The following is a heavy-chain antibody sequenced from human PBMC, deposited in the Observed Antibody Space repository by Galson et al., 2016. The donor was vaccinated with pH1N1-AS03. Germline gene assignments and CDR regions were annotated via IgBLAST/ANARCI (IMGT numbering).Heavy chain of an antibody. D-gene: IGHD2-15*01. Sequence: SLTCTVSGGSINNHYLSWIRQPPGKGLEWIGYIDNTGSTTYNPSLQSRLTMSVDTSKNQFSLRLRSVTAADTAVYYCARLFMEGLCSGGSCHQTNAFDMWGQGTMVTVSS. V-gene: IGHV4-59*08. CDR2: IDNTGST. J-gene: IGHJ3*02. CDR3: ARLFMEGLCSGGSCHQTNAFDM. CDR1: GGSINNHY.